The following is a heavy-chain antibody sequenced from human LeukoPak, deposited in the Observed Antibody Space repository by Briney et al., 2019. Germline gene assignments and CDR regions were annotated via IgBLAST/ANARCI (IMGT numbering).Heavy chain of an antibody. D-gene: IGHD3-22*01. V-gene: IGHV1-18*01. CDR3: ARCGSGFPSGYSPYNWFDP. CDR1: GYTFTSYG. J-gene: IGHJ5*02. Sequence: ASVKVSCKASGYTFTSYGISWVRQAPGQGLEWMGWISAYNGNTNYAQKLQGRVTMTTDTSTSTAYMELRSLRSDDTAVYYCARCGSGFPSGYSPYNWFDPWGQGTLVTVSS. CDR2: ISAYNGNT.